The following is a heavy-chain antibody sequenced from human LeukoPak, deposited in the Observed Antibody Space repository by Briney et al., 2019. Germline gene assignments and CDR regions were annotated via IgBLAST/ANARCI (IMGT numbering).Heavy chain of an antibody. CDR3: ARDQGNSWFDP. Sequence: ASVKVSCKGSGYTFTRYGISWVRQAPGQGLEWMGWISAYNGNTKYEQKMQGRVTMTTDRSKKTAYREVRRLRDDETAVYYCARDQGNSWFDPWGQGTLVTASS. V-gene: IGHV1-18*01. CDR2: ISAYNGNT. D-gene: IGHD2/OR15-2a*01. CDR1: GYTFTRYG. J-gene: IGHJ5*02.